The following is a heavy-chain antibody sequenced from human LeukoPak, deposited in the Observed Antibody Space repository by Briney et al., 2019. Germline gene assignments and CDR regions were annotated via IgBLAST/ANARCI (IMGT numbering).Heavy chain of an antibody. CDR3: ARGWSYYGSGSYYNKGGWFDP. Sequence: SETLSLTCAVYGGSFSGYYWSWIRQPPGKGLEWIGEINHSGSTNYNPSLKSRVTISVDTSKNQFSLKLSSVTAADTAVYYCARGWSYYGSGSYYNKGGWFDPWGQGTLVTASS. CDR1: GGSFSGYY. J-gene: IGHJ5*02. CDR2: INHSGST. D-gene: IGHD3-10*01. V-gene: IGHV4-34*01.